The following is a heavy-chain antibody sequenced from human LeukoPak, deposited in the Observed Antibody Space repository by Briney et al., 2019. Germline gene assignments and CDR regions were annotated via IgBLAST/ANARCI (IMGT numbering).Heavy chain of an antibody. J-gene: IGHJ4*02. CDR1: GGSINSYY. CDR3: ARDSNDSSIPCFDY. D-gene: IGHD3-22*01. V-gene: IGHV4-59*01. CDR2: IYYSGST. Sequence: SETLSLTCTVSGGSINSYYWSWIRQPPGKGLEWIGYIYYSGSTNYKSSLKSRITISVDTSKNQISLKLSSVTAADTAVYYCARDSNDSSIPCFDYWGQGSLVTVSS.